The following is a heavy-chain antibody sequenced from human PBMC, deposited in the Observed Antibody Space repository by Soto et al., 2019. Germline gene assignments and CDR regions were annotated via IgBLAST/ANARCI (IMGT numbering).Heavy chain of an antibody. CDR1: GFSLSNGKVG. CDR2: IFSNDEK. Sequence: HVTLKESGPVLVKPTETLTLTCTVSGFSLSNGKVGVSWIRQPPGKALEWLAHIFSNDEKSYRTSLKSRLTIPEDTSKSQVFLTMTNVDPVDTATYYCARILFGRSVAGGYFYMDVWGKGTTVTVSS. J-gene: IGHJ6*03. V-gene: IGHV2-26*01. D-gene: IGHD6-19*01. CDR3: ARILFGRSVAGGYFYMDV.